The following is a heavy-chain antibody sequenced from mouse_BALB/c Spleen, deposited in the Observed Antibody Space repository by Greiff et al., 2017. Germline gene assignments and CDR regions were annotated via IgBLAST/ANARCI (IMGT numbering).Heavy chain of an antibody. J-gene: IGHJ3*01. Sequence: EVQLVESGGDLVKPGGSLKLSCAASGFTFSSYGMSWVRQTPDKRLEWVATISSGGSYTYYPDSVKGRFTISRDNAKNTLYLQMSSLKSEDTAMYYCARHDGDYDYDGFAYWGQGTLVTVSA. D-gene: IGHD2-4*01. CDR3: ARHDGDYDYDGFAY. V-gene: IGHV5-6*01. CDR1: GFTFSSYG. CDR2: ISSGGSYT.